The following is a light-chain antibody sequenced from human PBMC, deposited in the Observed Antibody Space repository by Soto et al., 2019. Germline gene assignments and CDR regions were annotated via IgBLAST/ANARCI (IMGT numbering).Light chain of an antibody. V-gene: IGKV1-5*01. CDR3: KKYDDYPLT. CDR2: DAS. J-gene: IGKJ4*01. Sequence: DIQMPESLSTFSASVGAGFAITGRASQSIKNWLAWYPQKPGTSPKFLIYDASTLESGVPSRFSGSGSGTEFTLTISSLQADDFATYFCKKYDDYPLTVGGGTKVAIK. CDR1: QSIKNW.